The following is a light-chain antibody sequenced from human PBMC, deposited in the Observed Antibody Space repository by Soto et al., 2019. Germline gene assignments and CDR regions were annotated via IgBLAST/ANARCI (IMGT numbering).Light chain of an antibody. CDR1: SSDVGSYNR. V-gene: IGLV2-18*02. CDR3: NSYTISGTCV. Sequence: QSALTQPPSVSGAPGQSVAISCIGDSSDVGSYNRVSWYQQSPGTAPKLIFYDVTPRPSGPPGRFSGSTSGTTTSETIAGLHGEDEDDYYGNSYTISGTCVFGTGTKLTVL. J-gene: IGLJ1*01. CDR2: DVT.